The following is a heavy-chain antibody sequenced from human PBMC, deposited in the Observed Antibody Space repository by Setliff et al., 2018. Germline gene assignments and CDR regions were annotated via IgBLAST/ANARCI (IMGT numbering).Heavy chain of an antibody. V-gene: IGHV5-51*01. CDR1: GYSFTIYW. CDR3: ARQTIFGSDAFDI. D-gene: IGHD3-3*01. CDR2: IYPGDSDT. Sequence: GESLKISCKGSGYSFTIYWIGWVRQMPGKGLEWMGIIYPGDSDTRYSPSFQGQVTISADKSISTAYLQWSSLKASDTAMCYCARQTIFGSDAFDIWGQGTMVTVSS. J-gene: IGHJ3*02.